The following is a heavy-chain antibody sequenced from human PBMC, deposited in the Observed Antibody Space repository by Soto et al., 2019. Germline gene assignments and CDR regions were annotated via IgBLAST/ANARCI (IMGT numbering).Heavy chain of an antibody. D-gene: IGHD6-13*01. CDR2: IYYSGST. V-gene: IGHV4-39*01. Sequence: SETLSLTCTVSGGSISSSSYYWGWIRQPPGKGLEWIGSIYYSGSTYYNPSLKSRVTISVDTSKNQFSLKLSSVAAADTAVYYCARLVGIAAAVPWGQGTLVTVSS. CDR1: GGSISSSSYY. CDR3: ARLVGIAAAVP. J-gene: IGHJ4*02.